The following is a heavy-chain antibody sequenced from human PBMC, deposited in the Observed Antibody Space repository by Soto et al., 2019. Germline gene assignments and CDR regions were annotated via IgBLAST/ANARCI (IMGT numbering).Heavy chain of an antibody. CDR2: ISGSGGST. CDR3: AKLTRGHLGELIDY. D-gene: IGHD3-16*01. Sequence: GGSLRLSCAASGFTFSSYAMSWVRQAPGKGLEWVSAISGSGGSTYYADSVKGRFTISRDNSKNTLYLQMNSLRAEDTAVYYCAKLTRGHLGELIDYWGQGTLVTVSS. V-gene: IGHV3-23*01. J-gene: IGHJ4*02. CDR1: GFTFSSYA.